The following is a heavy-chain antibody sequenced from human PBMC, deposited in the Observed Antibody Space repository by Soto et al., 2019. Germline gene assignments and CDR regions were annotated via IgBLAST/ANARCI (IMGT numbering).Heavy chain of an antibody. D-gene: IGHD3-3*01. Sequence: PGGSLRLSCAASGSIFRGYGMHWVRQAPGKGLEWVSSIRSSSSNINYADSVMGRFTISRDNAKNSLYLQMNSLRAEDTAVYYCARDRDFWSGYYNFDYWGQGTLVTVSS. CDR1: GSIFRGYG. J-gene: IGHJ4*02. CDR2: IRSSSSNI. CDR3: ARDRDFWSGYYNFDY. V-gene: IGHV3-21*01.